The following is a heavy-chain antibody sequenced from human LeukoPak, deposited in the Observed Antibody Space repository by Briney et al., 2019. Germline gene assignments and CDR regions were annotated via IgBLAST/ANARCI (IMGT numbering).Heavy chain of an antibody. Sequence: LSETLSLTCTVSGGSISSYYWSWIRQPPGKGLEWIGYIYYSGSTNYNPSLKSRVTISVDTSKNQFSLKLSSVTAADTAVYYCAATPRGLTSRHYGSGSYFATNYWGQGTLVTVSS. CDR1: GGSISSYY. CDR3: AATPRGLTSRHYGSGSYFATNY. J-gene: IGHJ4*02. CDR2: IYYSGST. D-gene: IGHD3-10*01. V-gene: IGHV4-59*01.